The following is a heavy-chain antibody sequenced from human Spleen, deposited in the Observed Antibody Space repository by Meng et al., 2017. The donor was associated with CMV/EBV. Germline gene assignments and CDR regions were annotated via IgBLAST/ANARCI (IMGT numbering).Heavy chain of an antibody. V-gene: IGHV1-69*04. D-gene: IGHD2-2*01. CDR1: GGTFSSYT. CDR3: ARDASYSTREVLPAPIPYYYGMDV. CDR2: IIPILGIA. J-gene: IGHJ6*02. Sequence: SVKVSCKASGGTFSSYTISWVRQAPGQGLEWMGRIIPILGIANYAQKFQGRVTITADKSTSTAYMELSGLSSEDTAVYYCARDASYSTREVLPAPIPYYYGMDVWGPGTTVTVSS.